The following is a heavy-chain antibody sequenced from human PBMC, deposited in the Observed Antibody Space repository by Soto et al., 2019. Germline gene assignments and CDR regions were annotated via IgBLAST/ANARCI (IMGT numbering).Heavy chain of an antibody. CDR1: GFSFSTFG. CDR2: ISNDGRNK. D-gene: IGHD6-6*01. J-gene: IGHJ6*02. V-gene: IGHV3-30*18. CDR3: AKVVRADSTSSNFYYYSAMDV. Sequence: QVQMVESGGGVVQPGRYLTLSCAASGFSFSTFGMHWVRQAPGKGLQWLAVISNDGRNKYYEDSVKGRFTISRDNSKDTVFLQMNSLRGEDTGTYYCAKVVRADSTSSNFYYYSAMDVWGQGTTVTVSS.